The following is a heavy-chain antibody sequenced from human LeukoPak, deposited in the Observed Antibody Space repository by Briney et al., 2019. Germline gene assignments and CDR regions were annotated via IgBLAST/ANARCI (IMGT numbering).Heavy chain of an antibody. D-gene: IGHD6-13*01. J-gene: IGHJ4*02. CDR1: GFTFSSYE. Sequence: GGSLRLSCAASGFTFSSYEMNWVRQAPGKGLEWVSGISSSGSITYYADSVKGRFTISRDNSKNTLYLQMNSLRAEDTAVYYCANARYYSSAWYGLDYWGQGTLVTVSS. CDR2: ISSSGSIT. CDR3: ANARYYSSAWYGLDY. V-gene: IGHV3-23*01.